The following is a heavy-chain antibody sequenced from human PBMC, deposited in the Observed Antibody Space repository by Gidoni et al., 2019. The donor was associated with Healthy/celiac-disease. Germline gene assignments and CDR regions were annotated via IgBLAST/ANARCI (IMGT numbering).Heavy chain of an antibody. CDR3: ARSIAVDYDAFDI. J-gene: IGHJ3*02. V-gene: IGHV3-7*03. CDR1: GFTFSSYW. Sequence: EVQLVESGGGLVQPGGSLRLSCAASGFTFSSYWMSWVRQAPGKGLEWVANIKQDGSEKYYVDSVKGRFTISRDNAKNSLYLQMNSLRAEDTAVYYCARSIAVDYDAFDIWGQGTMVTVSS. CDR2: IKQDGSEK. D-gene: IGHD6-19*01.